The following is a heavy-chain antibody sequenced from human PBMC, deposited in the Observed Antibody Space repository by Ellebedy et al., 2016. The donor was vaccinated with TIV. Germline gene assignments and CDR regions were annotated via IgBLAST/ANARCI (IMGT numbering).Heavy chain of an antibody. Sequence: ASVKVSCKASGYTFTSYGISWVRQAPGQGLEWMGWISAYNGNTNYAQKLQGRVTMTTDTSTSTAYMELRSLRSDDTAVYYCARDLGLTQKLWFGEYSMNFDYWGQGTLVTVSS. D-gene: IGHD3-10*01. CDR1: GYTFTSYG. V-gene: IGHV1-18*01. CDR2: ISAYNGNT. J-gene: IGHJ4*02. CDR3: ARDLGLTQKLWFGEYSMNFDY.